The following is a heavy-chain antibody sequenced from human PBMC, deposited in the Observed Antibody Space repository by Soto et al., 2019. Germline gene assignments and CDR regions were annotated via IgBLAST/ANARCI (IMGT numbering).Heavy chain of an antibody. V-gene: IGHV4-59*01. J-gene: IGHJ5*02. CDR1: GGSISSYY. CDR2: IYYSGST. Sequence: PSETLSLTCTVSGGSISSYYWSWIRQPPGKGLEWIGYIYYSGSTNYNPSLKSRVTISVDTSKNQFSLKLSSVTAPDTAVYYCARDRYSSSWQNWFDPWGQGTLVTVSS. D-gene: IGHD6-13*01. CDR3: ARDRYSSSWQNWFDP.